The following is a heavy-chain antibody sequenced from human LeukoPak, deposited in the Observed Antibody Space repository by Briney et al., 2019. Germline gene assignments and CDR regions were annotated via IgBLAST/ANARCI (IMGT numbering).Heavy chain of an antibody. D-gene: IGHD5-12*01. Sequence: SETLSLTCTVSGGSISSGGYYWSWIRQPPGKGLEWIGYIYYSGSTNYNPSLKSRVTISVDTSKNQFSLKLSSVTAADTAVYYCARVGWLRLGRYYMDVWGKGTTVTVSS. CDR1: GGSISSGGYY. CDR2: IYYSGST. V-gene: IGHV4-61*08. CDR3: ARVGWLRLGRYYMDV. J-gene: IGHJ6*03.